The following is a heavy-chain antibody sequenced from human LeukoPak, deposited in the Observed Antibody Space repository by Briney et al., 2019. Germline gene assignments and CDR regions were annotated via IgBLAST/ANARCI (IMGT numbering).Heavy chain of an antibody. CDR2: ISWSSGII. V-gene: IGHV3-9*01. J-gene: IGHJ3*02. Sequence: GGSLRLSCAASGFIFDDHGMHWVRQAPGKGLEWVSGISWSSGIIGYADSVKGRFTISRDNTKNSLYLQMESLRAEDTAVYYCAKDTGSPADAITMEDNAFDIWGQGTMVTVSS. CDR3: AKDTGSPADAITMEDNAFDI. CDR1: GFIFDDHG. D-gene: IGHD3-3*01.